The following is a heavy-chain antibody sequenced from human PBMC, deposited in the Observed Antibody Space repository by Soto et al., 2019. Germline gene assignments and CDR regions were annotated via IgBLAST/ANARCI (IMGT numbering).Heavy chain of an antibody. V-gene: IGHV1-8*01. Sequence: ASVKVSCKASGYTFTSYDINWVRQATGQGLEWMGWMNPNSGNTGYAQKFQGRVTMTRNTSISTAYMELSSLRSEDTAVYYCARPFYDILTGNHDAFDIWGQGTMVTVSS. CDR3: ARPFYDILTGNHDAFDI. CDR2: MNPNSGNT. J-gene: IGHJ3*02. D-gene: IGHD3-9*01. CDR1: GYTFTSYD.